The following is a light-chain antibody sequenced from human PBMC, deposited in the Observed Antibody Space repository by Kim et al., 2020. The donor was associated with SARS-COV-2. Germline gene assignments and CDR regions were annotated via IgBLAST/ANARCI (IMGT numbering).Light chain of an antibody. V-gene: IGKV1-27*01. CDR3: QSYNSVPWT. Sequence: ASVGDRVTITCRASHDISNYLAWFRHKPGKAPKLLIYGASALQSEVPSRFSGRGSGTDFTLTISSLQPEDVATFYCQSYNSVPWTFGQGTKVDIK. CDR1: HDISNY. J-gene: IGKJ1*01. CDR2: GAS.